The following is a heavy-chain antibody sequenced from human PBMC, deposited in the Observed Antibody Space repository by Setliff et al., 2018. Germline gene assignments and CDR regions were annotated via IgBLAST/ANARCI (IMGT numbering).Heavy chain of an antibody. J-gene: IGHJ4*02. CDR2: TRNKANSYTT. CDR3: TTERAGYYDILTGYISPLDY. Sequence: PGGSLRLSCAASGFTFSDHYMDWVRQAPGKGLEWVGRTRNKANSYTTEYAASVKGRFTSSRDDSKNTLYLQMNSLKTEDTAVYYCTTERAGYYDILTGYISPLDYWGQGTLVT. CDR1: GFTFSDHY. D-gene: IGHD3-9*01. V-gene: IGHV3-72*01.